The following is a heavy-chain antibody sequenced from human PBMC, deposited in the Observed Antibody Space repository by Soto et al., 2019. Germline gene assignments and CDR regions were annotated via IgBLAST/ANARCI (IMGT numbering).Heavy chain of an antibody. D-gene: IGHD6-19*01. CDR1: GDSVSSPYY. J-gene: IGHJ4*02. CDR2: VFHTGTT. CDR3: ARSAGWYAVHS. V-gene: IGHV4-4*02. Sequence: QVQLQESGPGLVKPSGTLSLTCAVSGDSVSSPYYWCWVRQPPGKGLEWIGEVFHTGTTSYNPSLRSRVTISMDKSINQFSLDLSSLTAADTAVYYCARSAGWYAVHSWGPGTLVLVSS.